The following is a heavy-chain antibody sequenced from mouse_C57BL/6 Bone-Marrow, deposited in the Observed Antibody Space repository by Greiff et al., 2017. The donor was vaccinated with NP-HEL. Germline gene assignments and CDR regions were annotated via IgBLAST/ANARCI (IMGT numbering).Heavy chain of an antibody. CDR2: IDPETGGT. D-gene: IGHD5-1*01. CDR3: TREDLPLLATDWYFDV. CDR1: GYTFTDYE. J-gene: IGHJ1*03. V-gene: IGHV1-15*01. Sequence: QVQLKQSGAELVRPGASVTLSCKASGYTFTDYEMHWVKQTPVHGLEWIGAIDPETGGTAYNQKFKGKAILTADKSSSTAYMELRSLTSEDSAVYCCTREDLPLLATDWYFDVWGTGTTVTVSS.